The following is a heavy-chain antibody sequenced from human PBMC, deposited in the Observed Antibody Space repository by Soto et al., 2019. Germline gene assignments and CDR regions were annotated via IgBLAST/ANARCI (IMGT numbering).Heavy chain of an antibody. Sequence: QVQLQESGPGLVKPSGTLSLTCAVSGDSISSSNWWNWVRQPPGKGLEWIGEISHSGSTNYNPSLKSRVTLSVDKSKNHLSLKLDSVIAADTAVYYCARDVNGIQAFDYWGQGTLVTVSS. V-gene: IGHV4-4*02. CDR1: GDSISSSNW. CDR2: ISHSGST. J-gene: IGHJ4*02. D-gene: IGHD1-1*01. CDR3: ARDVNGIQAFDY.